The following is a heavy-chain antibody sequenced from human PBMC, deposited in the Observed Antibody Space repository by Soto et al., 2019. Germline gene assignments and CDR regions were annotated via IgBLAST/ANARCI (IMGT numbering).Heavy chain of an antibody. CDR2: IYYSGST. D-gene: IGHD3-9*01. Sequence: QVQLQESGPGLVKPSQTLSLTCTVSGGSISSGDYYWSWIRQPPGKGLEWIGYIYYSGSTYYNPSLKSRVTISVDTSKNQFSLKLSSVTAADTAVYYCATNYDILTGTNYYYYYGMDVWGQGTTVTVSS. V-gene: IGHV4-30-4*01. CDR1: GGSISSGDYY. J-gene: IGHJ6*02. CDR3: ATNYDILTGTNYYYYYGMDV.